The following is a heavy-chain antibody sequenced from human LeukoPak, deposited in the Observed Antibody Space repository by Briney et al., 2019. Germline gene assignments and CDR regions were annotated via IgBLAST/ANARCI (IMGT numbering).Heavy chain of an antibody. CDR1: GGSISSGGYS. J-gene: IGHJ6*02. Sequence: SQTLSLTCTVSGGSISSGGYSWSWIRQHPGKGLEWIGYIYYSGSTYYNPSLKSRVTISVDASKNQFSLKLSSVTAADTAVYYCARDPRTGGMDVWGQGTTVTVSS. CDR2: IYYSGST. V-gene: IGHV4-31*03. D-gene: IGHD1-1*01. CDR3: ARDPRTGGMDV.